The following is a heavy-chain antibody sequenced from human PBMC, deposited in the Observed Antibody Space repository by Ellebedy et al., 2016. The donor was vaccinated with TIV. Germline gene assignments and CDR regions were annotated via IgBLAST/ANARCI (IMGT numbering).Heavy chain of an antibody. J-gene: IGHJ6*02. D-gene: IGHD3-22*01. CDR1: GGSMSLYY. CDR2: MYVTGSN. Sequence: SETLSLTCSVSGGSMSLYYWNWIRQAAGKGLEWIGRMYVTGSNMYYNPSLKSRISMSVDPAKKQFFLNLTSVTAADTAVYYCARDLAYYYDSSGYYSRYYYYYAMDVWGQGTTVTVSS. V-gene: IGHV4-4*07. CDR3: ARDLAYYYDSSGYYSRYYYYYAMDV.